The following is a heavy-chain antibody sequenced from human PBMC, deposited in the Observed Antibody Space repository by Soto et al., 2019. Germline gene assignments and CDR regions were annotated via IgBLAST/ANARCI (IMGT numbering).Heavy chain of an antibody. Sequence: QVQLQESGPGLVKPSGTLSLTCAVSSGSISSSNWWSWVRQPPGKGLEWIGEIYHSGSTNYNSSLKSRVTISVDKSKNQFSLKLSSVTAADTAVYYCASYYYDSSGYYPAGFQHWGQGTLVTVSS. CDR2: IYHSGST. D-gene: IGHD3-22*01. J-gene: IGHJ1*01. CDR3: ASYYYDSSGYYPAGFQH. CDR1: SGSISSSNW. V-gene: IGHV4-4*02.